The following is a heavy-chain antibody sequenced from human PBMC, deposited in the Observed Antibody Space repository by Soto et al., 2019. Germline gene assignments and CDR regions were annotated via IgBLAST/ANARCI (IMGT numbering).Heavy chain of an antibody. Sequence: SVKVSCKASGGTFSSYTISWVRQAPGQGLEWMGRIIPILGIANYAQKFQGRATITADKSTSTAYMELSSLRSEDTAVYYCARYGDYGYAFDIWGQGTMVTVSS. CDR3: ARYGDYGYAFDI. V-gene: IGHV1-69*02. CDR2: IIPILGIA. J-gene: IGHJ3*02. D-gene: IGHD4-17*01. CDR1: GGTFSSYT.